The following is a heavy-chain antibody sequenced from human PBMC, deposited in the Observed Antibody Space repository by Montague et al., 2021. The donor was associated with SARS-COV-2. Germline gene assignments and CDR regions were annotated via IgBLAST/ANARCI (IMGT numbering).Heavy chain of an antibody. D-gene: IGHD5-24*01. CDR3: ARVSVEMATMGVYYYYGMDV. J-gene: IGHJ6*02. V-gene: IGHV4-31*03. Sequence: TLSLTCTVSGGSISSGGYYWSWIRQHPGKGLEWIGYIYCSGSTYCNPSLKSRVTISVDTSKNQFSLKLSSVTAADTAVYYCARVSVEMATMGVYYYYGMDVWGQGTTVTVSS. CDR2: IYCSGST. CDR1: GGSISSGGYY.